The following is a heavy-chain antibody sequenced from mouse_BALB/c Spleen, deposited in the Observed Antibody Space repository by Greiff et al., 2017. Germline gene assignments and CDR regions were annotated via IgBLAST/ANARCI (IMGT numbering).Heavy chain of an antibody. CDR2: ISSGSSTI. V-gene: IGHV5-17*02. Sequence: DVHLVESGGGLVQPGGSRKLSCAASGFTFSSFGMHWVRQAPEKGLEWVAYISSGSSTIYYADTVKGRFTISRDNPKNTLFLQMTSLRSEDTAMYYCARSGYYRYDGYAMDYWGQGTSVTVSS. CDR1: GFTFSSFG. D-gene: IGHD2-14*01. J-gene: IGHJ4*01. CDR3: ARSGYYRYDGYAMDY.